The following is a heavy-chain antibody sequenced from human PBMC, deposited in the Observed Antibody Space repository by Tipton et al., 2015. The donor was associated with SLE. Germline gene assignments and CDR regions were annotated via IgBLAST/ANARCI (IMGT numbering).Heavy chain of an antibody. V-gene: IGHV4-34*01. CDR2: INHSGST. Sequence: TLSLTCAVYGGSFSGYYWSWIRQPPGKGLEWIGEINHSGSTNYNPSLKSRVTISVDTSKNQFFLKLSSVTAADTAVYYCAREGAGYFDYWGQGTLVTVSS. CDR3: AREGAGYFDY. J-gene: IGHJ4*02. D-gene: IGHD3-16*01. CDR1: GGSFSGYY.